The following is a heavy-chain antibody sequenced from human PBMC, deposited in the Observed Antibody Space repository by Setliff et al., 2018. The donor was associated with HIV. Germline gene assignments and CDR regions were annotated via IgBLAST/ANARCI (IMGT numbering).Heavy chain of an antibody. CDR2: IYRSGST. Sequence: SETLSLTCTVSGDSVRSSRYYWGWIRQPPGKGLEWIGSIYRSGSTYDNPSLKSRVTISFDTSKNQFSLILTSVTAADTAVYYCATQGLTVPIPGGYFQHWGPGILVTVSS. J-gene: IGHJ1*01. V-gene: IGHV4-39*07. CDR1: GDSVRSSRYY. D-gene: IGHD2-21*02. CDR3: ATQGLTVPIPGGYFQH.